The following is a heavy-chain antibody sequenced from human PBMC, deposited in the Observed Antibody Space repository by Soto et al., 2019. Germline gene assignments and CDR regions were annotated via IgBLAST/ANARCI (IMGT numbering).Heavy chain of an antibody. CDR1: NGPINSADYY. CDR3: SRSFRVGSTPPSLDC. J-gene: IGHJ4*02. D-gene: IGHD1-26*01. V-gene: IGHV4-30-4*01. Sequence: PSETLSLTCTVSNGPINSADYYWSWIRQPPGKGLEWIGYIYYSGSASYNPTLKGRVSISLDTSKNQFSLSLRSVTAADTAVYFCSRSFRVGSTPPSLDCWGQGTLVTVSS. CDR2: IYYSGSA.